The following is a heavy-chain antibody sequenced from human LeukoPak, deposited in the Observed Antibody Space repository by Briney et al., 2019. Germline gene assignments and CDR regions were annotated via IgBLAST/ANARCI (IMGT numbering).Heavy chain of an antibody. CDR1: GFNFSSYA. J-gene: IGHJ4*02. CDR3: ARDPAPFWSGYYTVDY. Sequence: GGSLRLSCAASGFNFSSYAMHWVRQAPGKGLEWVAVISYDGSNKYYADSVKGRFTISRDNSKNTLYLQMNSLRAEDTAVYHCARDPAPFWSGYYTVDYWGQGDLVTVSS. CDR2: ISYDGSNK. V-gene: IGHV3-30-3*01. D-gene: IGHD3-3*01.